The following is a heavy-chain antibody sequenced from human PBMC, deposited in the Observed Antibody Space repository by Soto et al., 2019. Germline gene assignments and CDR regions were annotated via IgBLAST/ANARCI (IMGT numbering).Heavy chain of an antibody. J-gene: IGHJ4*01. Sequence: GGSLRLSCAASGFTFNLYGMHWVRQAPGKGLEWVAAIAKDGSDIHYADSVKGRFTISRDNSENTLYLQMNSLRGDDSAVYYCAKAAAYDTSGYYYYFEYWGHGTLVTVSS. V-gene: IGHV3-30*18. D-gene: IGHD3-22*01. CDR1: GFTFNLYG. CDR3: AKAAAYDTSGYYYYFEY. CDR2: IAKDGSDI.